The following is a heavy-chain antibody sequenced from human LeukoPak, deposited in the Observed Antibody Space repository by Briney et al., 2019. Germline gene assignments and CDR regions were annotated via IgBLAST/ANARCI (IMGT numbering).Heavy chain of an antibody. CDR1: GYTFNSYY. J-gene: IGHJ4*02. CDR3: AREANGGYFDY. D-gene: IGHD4-23*01. Sequence: ASVKVSCKASGYTFNSYYMHWVRQAPGQGLEWVGLISPTGDSTNYAQTFRGRVTMTRDTSTNTVYMDLSSLRSEDTAVYYCAREANGGYFDYWGQGTLVIVSS. CDR2: ISPTGDST. V-gene: IGHV1-46*02.